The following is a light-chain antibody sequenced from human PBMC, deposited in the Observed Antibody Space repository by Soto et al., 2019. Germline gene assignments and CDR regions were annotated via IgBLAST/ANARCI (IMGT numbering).Light chain of an antibody. J-gene: IGKJ5*01. V-gene: IGKV1-39*01. Sequence: EIQLTQSPSSLSASVGDRITISCRASQNIVRFLNWYQQRPGKSPKLLIHDASTLQSGVPSRFSASGSGTDFTLTIDSLQPEDFAAFYCQQSYSVAITFGQGTRLDIK. CDR1: QNIVRF. CDR2: DAS. CDR3: QQSYSVAIT.